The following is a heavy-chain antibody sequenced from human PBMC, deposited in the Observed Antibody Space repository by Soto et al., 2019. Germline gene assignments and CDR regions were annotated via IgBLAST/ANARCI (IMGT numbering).Heavy chain of an antibody. D-gene: IGHD6-13*01. V-gene: IGHV4-31*03. CDR3: ARAWTATAGWANWFDL. CDR1: GGSISGGGYY. Sequence: SETLSLTCTVSGGSISGGGYYWSWIRQHPGKGLEWIGYIYYTGTTYYNPSLKSRLTMSVDTSKTQFSLKLSSVTAADTAVYYCARAWTATAGWANWFDLWGHGTLVTVSS. J-gene: IGHJ5*02. CDR2: IYYTGTT.